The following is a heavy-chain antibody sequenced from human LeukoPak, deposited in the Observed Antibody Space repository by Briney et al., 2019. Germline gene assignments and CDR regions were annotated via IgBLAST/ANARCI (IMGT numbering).Heavy chain of an antibody. Sequence: PGGPLRLSCAPSGFTFSSYNMNWLRKATGKGLEWVSYISSSSSTIYYADSVKGRFTISRDNAKNSLYLQMNSLRAEDTAVYYCARSYYDGWGQGTLVTVSS. J-gene: IGHJ4*02. CDR1: GFTFSSYN. CDR3: ARSYYDG. CDR2: ISSSSSTI. V-gene: IGHV3-48*01. D-gene: IGHD3-22*01.